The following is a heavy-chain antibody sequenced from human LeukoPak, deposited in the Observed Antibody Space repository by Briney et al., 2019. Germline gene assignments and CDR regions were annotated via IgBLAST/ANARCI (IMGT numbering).Heavy chain of an antibody. CDR2: INPNSGGT. V-gene: IGHV1-2*02. J-gene: IGHJ4*02. Sequence: ASVKVSCKASGYTFTRYYMHWVRQAPGQGLEGMGWINPNSGGTNYAQKFQGRVTMTRDASISTAYMEPSRLRSDDTAVYYCARDTGATTADYWGQGTLVTVSS. CDR3: ARDTGATTADY. D-gene: IGHD1-26*01. CDR1: GYTFTRYY.